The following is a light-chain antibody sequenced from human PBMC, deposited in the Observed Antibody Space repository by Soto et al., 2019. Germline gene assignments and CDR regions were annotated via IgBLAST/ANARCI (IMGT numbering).Light chain of an antibody. CDR1: QSISNH. CDR2: AAS. J-gene: IGKJ5*01. V-gene: IGKV1-39*01. Sequence: DIQMTQSPSSLSASVEDRVIITCRASQSISNHLNWYQQKPGKAPKLLIFAASSLQSGVPSRFSGSGSGTDFTLTISSLQPEDFAPYYCQQSYATPITFGQGTRLEIK. CDR3: QQSYATPIT.